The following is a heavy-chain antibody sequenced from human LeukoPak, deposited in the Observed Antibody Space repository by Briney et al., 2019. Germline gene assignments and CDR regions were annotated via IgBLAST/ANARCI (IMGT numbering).Heavy chain of an antibody. Sequence: GGSLRLSCVGSGFTFSNYAMNRVRQAPGRGLEWVSIITAGADSIHYADSVKGRFTISRDNSKNTVFLQMNSLRAEDTAIYYCANDSGIYVRDYWYYYMDVWGKGTTVTVSS. J-gene: IGHJ6*03. D-gene: IGHD3-10*02. CDR2: ITAGADSI. V-gene: IGHV3-23*01. CDR3: ANDSGIYVRDYWYYYMDV. CDR1: GFTFSNYA.